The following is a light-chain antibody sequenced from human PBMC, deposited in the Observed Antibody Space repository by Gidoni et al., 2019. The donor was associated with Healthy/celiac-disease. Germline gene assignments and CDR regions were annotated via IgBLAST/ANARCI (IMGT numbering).Light chain of an antibody. CDR2: DVS. Sequence: QSALTQPASVSGSPGQSMTISCTGTSSDVVGYNYVSWYQQHPGKAPKLMIYDVSNRPSGVSNRFSGSKSGNTASLTISGLQAEDEADYYCSSYTSSSTLLVVFGGGTKLTVL. CDR3: SSYTSSSTLLVV. V-gene: IGLV2-14*01. CDR1: SSDVVGYNY. J-gene: IGLJ2*01.